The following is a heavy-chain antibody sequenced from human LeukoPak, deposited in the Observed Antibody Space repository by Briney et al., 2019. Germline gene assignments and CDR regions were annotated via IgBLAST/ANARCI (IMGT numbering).Heavy chain of an antibody. Sequence: GGSLRLSCVASRFPFNTYFMHWVRQAPGKGLEWVASIRYDGSNKYYADSVRGRLSISRDNSKETLYLQMNSLRTGDTAVYHCAKSRSNYDFWSVFDYWGQGALVTVSS. CDR3: AKSRSNYDFWSVFDY. CDR1: RFPFNTYF. V-gene: IGHV3-30*02. CDR2: IRYDGSNK. J-gene: IGHJ4*02. D-gene: IGHD3-3*01.